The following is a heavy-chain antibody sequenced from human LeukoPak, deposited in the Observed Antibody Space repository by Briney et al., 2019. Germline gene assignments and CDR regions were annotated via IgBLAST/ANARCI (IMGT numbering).Heavy chain of an antibody. CDR2: INHSGST. Sequence: SETLSLTCAVYGGSFSGYYWSWIRQPPGKGLEWIGEINHSGSTNYNPSLKSRVTISVDTSKNQFSLKLSSVTAADTAVYYCAREGVQRWLQPPGHFDYWGQGTLVTVSS. V-gene: IGHV4-34*01. CDR3: AREGVQRWLQPPGHFDY. CDR1: GGSFSGYY. J-gene: IGHJ4*02. D-gene: IGHD5-24*01.